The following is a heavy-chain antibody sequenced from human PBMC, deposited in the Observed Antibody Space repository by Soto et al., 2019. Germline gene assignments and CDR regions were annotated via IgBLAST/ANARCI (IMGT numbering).Heavy chain of an antibody. CDR3: ARTPTYYYDSSGYYYRGPRHFDY. CDR1: GYTFTSYG. V-gene: IGHV1-18*01. Sequence: ASVKVSCKASGYTFTSYGISWVRQAPGQGLEWMGWISAYNGNTNYAQKLQGRVTMTTDTSTSTAYMELRSLRADDTAVYYCARTPTYYYDSSGYYYRGPRHFDYWGQGTLVTVSS. D-gene: IGHD3-22*01. J-gene: IGHJ4*02. CDR2: ISAYNGNT.